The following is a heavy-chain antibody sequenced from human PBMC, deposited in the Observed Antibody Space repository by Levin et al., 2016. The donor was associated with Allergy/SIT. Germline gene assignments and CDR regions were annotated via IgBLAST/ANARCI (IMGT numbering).Heavy chain of an antibody. Sequence: ESLKISCAASGYSSSSYAMSWVRQAPGKGLEWVSGISGSGGAPYYADSVQGRFTISRDNSKNTLYLQMNNLRAEDTALYYCASSYHYDILTGYFYWGQGTLVTVSS. CDR3: ASSYHYDILTGYFY. D-gene: IGHD3-9*01. J-gene: IGHJ4*02. CDR2: ISGSGGAP. V-gene: IGHV3-23*01. CDR1: GYSSSSYA.